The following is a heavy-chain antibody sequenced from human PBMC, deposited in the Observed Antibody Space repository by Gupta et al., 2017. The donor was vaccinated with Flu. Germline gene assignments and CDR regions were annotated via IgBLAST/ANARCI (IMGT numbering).Heavy chain of an antibody. V-gene: IGHV3-33*01. D-gene: IGHD3-10*01. Sequence: VRQAPGKGLEWVSVIWADGNNKFYADSVKDRFTFSRDNSKNTMSLQMNSLRVEDTAVYYCVRERGPFDGFDIWGQGTMVTVSS. CDR2: IWADGNNK. J-gene: IGHJ3*02. CDR3: VRERGPFDGFDI.